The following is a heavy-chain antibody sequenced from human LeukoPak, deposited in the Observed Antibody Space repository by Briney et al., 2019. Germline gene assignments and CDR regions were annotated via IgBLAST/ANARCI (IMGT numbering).Heavy chain of an antibody. Sequence: GGSLRLSCAVSGFTFNTYTMNGVRQAPGKGLEWVASIVSSTSSTSYADSVKGRFTISTDDAKNSLYVQMNSLGAEDTAVYYCAREHMTMVRGAPRNYYGMDVWGQGTTVTVSS. D-gene: IGHD3-10*01. CDR1: GFTFNTYT. CDR2: IVSSTSST. CDR3: AREHMTMVRGAPRNYYGMDV. V-gene: IGHV3-21*01. J-gene: IGHJ6*02.